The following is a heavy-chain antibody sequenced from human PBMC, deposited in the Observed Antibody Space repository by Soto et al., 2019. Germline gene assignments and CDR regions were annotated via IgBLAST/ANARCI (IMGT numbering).Heavy chain of an antibody. V-gene: IGHV3-30*03. CDR2: ISYDGSNK. CDR1: GFTFSSYG. D-gene: IGHD3-10*01. J-gene: IGHJ4*02. CDR3: ALGRGEMAPTLFDS. Sequence: PGGSLRLSCAASGFTFSSYGMHWVRQAPGKGLEWVAVISYDGSNKYYADSVKGRFTISRDNSKNTLYLQMNSLRAEDTAVYYCALGRGEMAPTLFDSWGKG.